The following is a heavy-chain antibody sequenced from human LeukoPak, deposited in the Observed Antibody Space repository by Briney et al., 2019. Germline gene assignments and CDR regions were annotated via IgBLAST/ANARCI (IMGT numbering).Heavy chain of an antibody. CDR3: ARGLVDCSSTSCYGGNWFDP. Sequence: TVKVSCKASGGTFSSYAISWVRQAPGQGLEWMGGIIPIFGTANYAQKFQGRVTITADKSTSTAYMELSSLRSEDTAVYYCARGLVDCSSTSCYGGNWFDPWGQGTLVAVSS. J-gene: IGHJ5*02. CDR1: GGTFSSYA. CDR2: IIPIFGTA. D-gene: IGHD2-2*01. V-gene: IGHV1-69*06.